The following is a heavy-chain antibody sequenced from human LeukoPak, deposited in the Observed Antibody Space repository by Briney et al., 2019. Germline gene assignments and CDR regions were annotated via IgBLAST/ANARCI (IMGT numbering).Heavy chain of an antibody. CDR3: ARDDVLGYCSSTSCQHYFDY. CDR2: ISAYNGNT. J-gene: IGHJ4*02. CDR1: GYTFTSYG. D-gene: IGHD2-2*01. V-gene: IGHV1-18*01. Sequence: ASVKVSYKASGYTFTSYGISWVRQAPGQGLEWMGWISAYNGNTNYAQKLQGRVTMTTDTSTSTAYMELRSLRSDDTAVYYCARDDVLGYCSSTSCQHYFDYWGQGTLVTVSS.